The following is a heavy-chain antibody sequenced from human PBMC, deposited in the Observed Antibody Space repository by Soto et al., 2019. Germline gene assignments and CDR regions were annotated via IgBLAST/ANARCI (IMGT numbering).Heavy chain of an antibody. D-gene: IGHD6-19*01. CDR2: IYYSGST. Sequence: PSETLSLTCTITGGSISSYYWSWIRQPTGKGQEWIGYIYYSGSTNYNPSLKSRVTISVDTSKNQFSLKLSSVTAADTAVYYCARVKYSSGWVSAFYIWGQGKMVTVSS. CDR3: ARVKYSSGWVSAFYI. V-gene: IGHV4-59*01. J-gene: IGHJ3*02. CDR1: GGSISSYY.